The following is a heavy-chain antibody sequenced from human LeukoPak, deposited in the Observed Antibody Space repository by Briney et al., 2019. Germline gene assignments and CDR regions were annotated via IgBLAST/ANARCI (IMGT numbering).Heavy chain of an antibody. Sequence: GGSLSLSCAASGFTFSSYAMSWVRQAPGKGLEWVSAISGSGSSTYYADSVKGRFTLSRDYPKNTLYLQMNSLRAEDTAVYFCAKYSGSYYYPPNWDSWGQGTLVTVSS. CDR3: AKYSGSYYYPPNWDS. CDR1: GFTFSSYA. CDR2: ISGSGSST. J-gene: IGHJ4*02. V-gene: IGHV3-23*01. D-gene: IGHD1-26*01.